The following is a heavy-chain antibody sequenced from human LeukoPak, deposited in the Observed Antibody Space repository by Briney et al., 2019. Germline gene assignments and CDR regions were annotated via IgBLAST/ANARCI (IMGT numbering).Heavy chain of an antibody. D-gene: IGHD3-22*01. CDR2: ISAYNGNT. CDR3: ARGRRYYDSIGGLGGNDY. CDR1: GYTFTSYG. J-gene: IGHJ4*02. Sequence: ASVKVSCKASGYTFTSYGISWVRQAPGQGLEWMGWISAYNGNTNYAQRLQGRVTMTTDTSTSTVYMELSSLRSEDTAVYYCARGRRYYDSIGGLGGNDYWGQGTLVTVSS. V-gene: IGHV1-18*01.